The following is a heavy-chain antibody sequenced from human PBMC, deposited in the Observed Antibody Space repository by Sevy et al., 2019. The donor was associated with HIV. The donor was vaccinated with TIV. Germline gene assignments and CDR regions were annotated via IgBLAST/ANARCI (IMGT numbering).Heavy chain of an antibody. V-gene: IGHV3-66*02. CDR3: VSLFLSYRSGWSYFDY. CDR2: IFCSGST. J-gene: IGHJ4*02. CDR1: GFTVNHKY. Sequence: GGSLRLSCAISGFTVNHKYIIWVRQAPGKGLEWVSVIFCSGSTYYADSAKGRFTISRDNSKNTVYLQMNSVRAEDTAVYYCVSLFLSYRSGWSYFDYWGQGTLVTVSS. D-gene: IGHD6-19*01.